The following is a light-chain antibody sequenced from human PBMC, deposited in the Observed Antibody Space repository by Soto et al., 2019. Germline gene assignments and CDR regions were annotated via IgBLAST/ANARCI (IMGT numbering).Light chain of an antibody. J-gene: IGKJ1*01. CDR3: QQSYSTPLT. CDR1: QSVSSN. Sequence: EIVMTQSPSTLSVSPGERSTLSCMASQSVSSNLAWYQQKPGRAPRLLIYGASTRATGIPDRFSGSGSGTDFTLTISRLEPEDFATYYCQQSYSTPLTFGQGTKVDIK. V-gene: IGKV3D-15*01. CDR2: GAS.